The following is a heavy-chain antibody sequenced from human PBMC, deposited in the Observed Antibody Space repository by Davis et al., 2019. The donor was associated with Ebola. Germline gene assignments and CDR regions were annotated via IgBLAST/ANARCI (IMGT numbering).Heavy chain of an antibody. CDR2: ISSSSSYI. J-gene: IGHJ4*02. V-gene: IGHV3-21*01. D-gene: IGHD3-22*01. Sequence: GESLKISCAASGFTFSRYTMNWVRQAPGKGLEWVSSISSSSSYIYYADSVKGRFTISRDNAKNSLYLQMNSLRAEDTAVYYCAREADYYDSSGYSHYFDYWGRGTLVTVSS. CDR1: GFTFSRYT. CDR3: AREADYYDSSGYSHYFDY.